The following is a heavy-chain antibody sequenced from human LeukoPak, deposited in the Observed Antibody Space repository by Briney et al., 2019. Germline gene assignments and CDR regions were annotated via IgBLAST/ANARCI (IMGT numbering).Heavy chain of an antibody. D-gene: IGHD6-19*01. CDR1: GGSISSYY. Sequence: SPSETLSLTCTVSGGSISSYYWSWIRQPPGKGLEWIGYIYYSGSTNYNPSLKSRVTISVDTSKNQFSLKLSSVTAADTAVYYCARGSPYSSGWYDSFFFDYWGQGTLVTVSS. CDR2: IYYSGST. V-gene: IGHV4-59*01. CDR3: ARGSPYSSGWYDSFFFDY. J-gene: IGHJ4*02.